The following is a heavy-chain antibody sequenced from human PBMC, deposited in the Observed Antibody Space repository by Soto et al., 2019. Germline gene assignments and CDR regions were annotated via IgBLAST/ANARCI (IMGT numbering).Heavy chain of an antibody. Sequence: GGSLRLSCAASGFTFSTYALSWVRQAPGKGLEWVSAISANGQGIYFADSVRGRFTISRDNSKNTIFLHMDSLRAEDTAVYYCAKDRNYPRDQFHYWGQGTLVTVSS. CDR2: ISANGQGI. J-gene: IGHJ4*02. D-gene: IGHD1-7*01. V-gene: IGHV3-23*01. CDR3: AKDRNYPRDQFHY. CDR1: GFTFSTYA.